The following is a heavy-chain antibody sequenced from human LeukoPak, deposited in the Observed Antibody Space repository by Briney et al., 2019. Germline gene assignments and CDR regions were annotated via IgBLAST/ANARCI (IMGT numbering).Heavy chain of an antibody. CDR1: GYTFTSYG. Sequence: ASVKVSCKASGYTFTSYGISWVRQAPGQGLEWMGWISAYNGNTVYAQKLQGRVTMTTDTSTSTAYMELRSLRSDDTAVYYCARDFPRDYDILTGYYMAGWFDPWGQGTLVTVSS. CDR3: ARDFPRDYDILTGYYMAGWFDP. J-gene: IGHJ5*02. V-gene: IGHV1-18*01. D-gene: IGHD3-9*01. CDR2: ISAYNGNT.